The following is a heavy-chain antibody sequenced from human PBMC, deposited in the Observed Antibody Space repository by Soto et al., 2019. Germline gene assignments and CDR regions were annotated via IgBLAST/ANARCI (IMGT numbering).Heavy chain of an antibody. V-gene: IGHV4-61*01. D-gene: IGHD2-21*01. Sequence: PSETLSLTCTVSGDSVSSTTYYWSWIRQPPGKGLEWIGFIYYTGSTHYNPSLKSRVTISIDTSKNQFSLKLSSVTAADTAVFNCEKCRGDPSWVLVIGAKGTLVTV. CDR1: GDSVSSTTYY. J-gene: IGHJ3*02. CDR3: EKCRGDPSWVLVI. CDR2: IYYTGST.